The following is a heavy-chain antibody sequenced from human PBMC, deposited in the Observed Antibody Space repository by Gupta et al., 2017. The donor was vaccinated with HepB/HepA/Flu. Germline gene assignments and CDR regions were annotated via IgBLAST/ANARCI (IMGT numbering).Heavy chain of an antibody. V-gene: IGHV3-23*01. CDR1: GFTFSSYA. CDR3: AKTNLIVVVTIDAFDI. Sequence: EVQLLESGGGLVQPGGSLRLSCAASGFTFSSYAMSWVRLAPGKGLEWVSDISGSGGSTYYADSVKGRFTISRDNSKNTLYLQMNSLRAEDTAVYYCAKTNLIVVVTIDAFDIWGQGTMVTVSS. D-gene: IGHD3-22*01. CDR2: ISGSGGST. J-gene: IGHJ3*02.